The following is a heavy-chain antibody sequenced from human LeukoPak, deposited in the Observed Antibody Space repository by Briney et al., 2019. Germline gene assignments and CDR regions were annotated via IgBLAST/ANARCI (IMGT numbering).Heavy chain of an antibody. V-gene: IGHV4-59*12. J-gene: IGHJ3*02. Sequence: SETLSLTCTVSGASISTYYWSWIRQPPGKGLEWIGNIYDSGSTNYNPSLKSRVTISVDTSKNQFSLKLSSVTAADTAVYYCARRLTYDYVWGSHKAGAFDIWGQGTMVTVSS. CDR1: GASISTYY. CDR3: ARRLTYDYVWGSHKAGAFDI. CDR2: IYDSGST. D-gene: IGHD3-16*01.